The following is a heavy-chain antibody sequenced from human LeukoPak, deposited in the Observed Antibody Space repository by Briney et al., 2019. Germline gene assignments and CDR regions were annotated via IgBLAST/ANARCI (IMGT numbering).Heavy chain of an antibody. CDR2: ISGSGSTI. J-gene: IGHJ4*02. CDR3: ARFAYYDSSGYHPGVDY. V-gene: IGHV3-11*01. CDR1: GFTFSDYY. Sequence: GGSLRLSCAASGFTFSDYYMSWIRQAPGKGLEWVSYISGSGSTIYYADSVKGRFTISRDNAKNSLYLQMNSLRAEDTAVYYCARFAYYDSSGYHPGVDYWGQGTLVTVSS. D-gene: IGHD3-22*01.